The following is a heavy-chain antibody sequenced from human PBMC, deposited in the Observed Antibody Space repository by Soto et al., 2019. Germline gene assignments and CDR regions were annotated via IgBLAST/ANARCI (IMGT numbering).Heavy chain of an antibody. D-gene: IGHD3-10*01. CDR1: GGTFSSYA. Sequence: GASVKVSCEASGGTFSSYAISWVRQAPGQGLEWMGGIIPIFGTANYAQKFQGRVTITADESTSTAYMELSSLRSEDTAVYYCARGLPQGYYYGSGSYPYYYYYGMDVWGQGTTVTVSS. CDR3: ARGLPQGYYYGSGSYPYYYYYGMDV. CDR2: IIPIFGTA. V-gene: IGHV1-69*13. J-gene: IGHJ6*02.